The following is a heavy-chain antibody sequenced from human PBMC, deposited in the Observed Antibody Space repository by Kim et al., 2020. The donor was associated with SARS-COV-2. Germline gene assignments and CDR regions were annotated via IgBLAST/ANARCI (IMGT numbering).Heavy chain of an antibody. CDR3: ARDLYSNYRDDYGDYASDY. J-gene: IGHJ4*02. D-gene: IGHD4-17*01. CDR2: ISYDGSNK. CDR1: GFTFSSYG. V-gene: IGHV3-33*05. Sequence: GGSLRLSCAASGFTFSSYGMHWVRQAPGKGLEWVAVISYDGSNKYYADSVKGRFTISRDNSKNTLYLQMNSLRAEDTAVYYCARDLYSNYRDDYGDYASDYWGPGTLVTVSS.